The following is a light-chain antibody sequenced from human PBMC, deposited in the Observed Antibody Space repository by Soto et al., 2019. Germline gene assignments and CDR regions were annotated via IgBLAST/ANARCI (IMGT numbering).Light chain of an antibody. V-gene: IGKV3-20*01. CDR1: QSVSSSY. CDR2: GAS. Sequence: IVLNQSVCTLSLSQGERATLSCRASQSVSSSYLAWYQQKPGQAPRLLIYGASSRATGIPDRFGGSGSGTDFTLTISRLEPEDFAVYYCQQYGSSPPFPFGQGTKVDIK. J-gene: IGKJ1*01. CDR3: QQYGSSPPFP.